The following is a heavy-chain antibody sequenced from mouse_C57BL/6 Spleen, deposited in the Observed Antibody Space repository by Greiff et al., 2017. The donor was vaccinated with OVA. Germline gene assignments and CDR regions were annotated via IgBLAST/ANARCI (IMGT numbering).Heavy chain of an antibody. CDR2: INPNNGGT. Sequence: VQLQQSGPELVKPGASVKISCKASGYTFTDYYMNWVKQSHGKSLEWIGDINPNNGGTSYNQKFKGKATLTVDKSSSTAYMELRSLTSEDSAVYYCARSYDYDEGAWFADWGQGTLVTVSA. V-gene: IGHV1-26*01. J-gene: IGHJ3*01. D-gene: IGHD2-4*01. CDR3: ARSYDYDEGAWFAD. CDR1: GYTFTDYY.